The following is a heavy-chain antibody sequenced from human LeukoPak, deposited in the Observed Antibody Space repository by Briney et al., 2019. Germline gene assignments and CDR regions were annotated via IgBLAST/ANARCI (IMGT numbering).Heavy chain of an antibody. CDR1: GGSISSGSYY. V-gene: IGHV4-61*02. CDR2: IYTSGST. CDR3: ARSIGWLPSTNVVTAKGWFDP. Sequence: SETLSLTCTVSGGSISSGSYYWSWIRQPAGKGLEWIGRIYTSGSTNYNPSLKSRVTISVDTSKNQFSLKLSSVTAADTAVYYCARSIGWLPSTNVVTAKGWFDPWGQGTLVTVSS. D-gene: IGHD2-21*02. J-gene: IGHJ5*02.